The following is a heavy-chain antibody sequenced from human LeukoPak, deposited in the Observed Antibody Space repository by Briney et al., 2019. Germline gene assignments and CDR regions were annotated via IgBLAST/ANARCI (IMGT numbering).Heavy chain of an antibody. V-gene: IGHV1-58*01. Sequence: ASVTVSCKASGFTFTSTAVRWVRQARGQRLEWIGWILVGSGNTNYAQKLQGRVTMTTNTSTSTAYMELRSLRSDDTAVYYCARDELSPENAFDIWGQGTMVTVSS. CDR1: GFTFTSTA. CDR2: ILVGSGNT. CDR3: ARDELSPENAFDI. D-gene: IGHD3-16*02. J-gene: IGHJ3*02.